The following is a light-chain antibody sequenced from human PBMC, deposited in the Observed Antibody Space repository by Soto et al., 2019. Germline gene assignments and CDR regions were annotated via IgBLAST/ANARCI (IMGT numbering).Light chain of an antibody. Sequence: DIQMTQSPSSLSASVGDRVTISCRASQSIDIYLNWYQQKPGKAPKLLIHTASGLHTGVPSRFSGSGSGTDFTLTISSLQPEDFATYYCQQSYNTPRTFGQGTTVEIK. CDR3: QQSYNTPRT. CDR2: TAS. CDR1: QSIDIY. J-gene: IGKJ1*01. V-gene: IGKV1-39*01.